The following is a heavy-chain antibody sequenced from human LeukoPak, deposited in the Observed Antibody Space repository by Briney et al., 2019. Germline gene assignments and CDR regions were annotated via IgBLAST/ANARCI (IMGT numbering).Heavy chain of an antibody. CDR1: GFTLSSYA. CDR3: ARDPRSRYCSSTSCYYMDV. D-gene: IGHD2-2*01. J-gene: IGHJ6*03. CDR2: IKERGSEK. Sequence: GGSLRLSCAASGFTLSSYAMSWVHQAPGKGLECVANIKERGSEKYYADSVNGRFTISRDNAKNLLYLQMNSLRAEDTAVYYCARDPRSRYCSSTSCYYMDVWGKGTTVTVSS. V-gene: IGHV3-7*01.